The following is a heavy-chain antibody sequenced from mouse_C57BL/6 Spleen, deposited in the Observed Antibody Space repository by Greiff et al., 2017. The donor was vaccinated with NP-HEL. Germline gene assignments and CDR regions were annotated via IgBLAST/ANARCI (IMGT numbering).Heavy chain of an antibody. D-gene: IGHD2-3*01. CDR3: ARSGDGYYSGDY. J-gene: IGHJ4*01. CDR2: IHPNSGST. CDR1: GYTFTSYW. V-gene: IGHV1-64*01. Sequence: VKLQQPGAELVKPGASVKLSCKASGYTFTSYWMHWVKQRPGQGLEWIGMIHPNSGSTNYNEKFKSKATLTVDKSSSTAYMQLSSLTSEDSAVYYCARSGDGYYSGDYWGQGTSVTVSS.